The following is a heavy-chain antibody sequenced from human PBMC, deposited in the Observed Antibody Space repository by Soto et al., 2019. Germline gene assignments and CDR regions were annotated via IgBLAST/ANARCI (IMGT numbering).Heavy chain of an antibody. CDR1: GFTFTSSA. CDR2: ISSYNGNT. Sequence: ASVKVSCKASGFTFTSSAVQWVRQARGQCLEWIGWISSYNGNTNYAQKLQGRVTMTTDTSTSTAYMELRSLRSDDTAVYYCARSLADGDYADWGQGTLVTVSS. J-gene: IGHJ4*02. CDR3: ARSLADGDYAD. V-gene: IGHV1-18*01. D-gene: IGHD4-17*01.